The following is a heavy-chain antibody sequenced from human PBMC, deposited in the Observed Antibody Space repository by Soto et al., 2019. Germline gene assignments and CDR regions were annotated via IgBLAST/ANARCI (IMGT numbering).Heavy chain of an antibody. D-gene: IGHD7-27*01. CDR3: AREYAWGCHCFDI. Sequence: QVQLQESGPGLVKPSQTLSLTCSVFGGSIRSGGNHWTWFRQQPGKGLEWIGYIYYSGSTYYNPSLKSRVTLSVDTSKNRLSLKMTSVTAADTAVYYCAREYAWGCHCFDIWGQGTMVTVSS. CDR1: GGSIRSGGNH. V-gene: IGHV4-31*03. J-gene: IGHJ3*02. CDR2: IYYSGST.